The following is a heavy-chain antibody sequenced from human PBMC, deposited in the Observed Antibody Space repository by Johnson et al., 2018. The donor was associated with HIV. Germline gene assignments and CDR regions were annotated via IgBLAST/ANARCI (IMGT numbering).Heavy chain of an antibody. J-gene: IGHJ3*02. V-gene: IGHV3-30*03. CDR2: VSNDGNNN. D-gene: IGHD3-3*01. CDR1: GFTFSSYA. CDR3: ARDTDDFWSGEGAFDI. Sequence: VQLVESGGGVARPGKSLRLFCAASGFTFSSYAMHWVRQAPGKGLAWVAVVSNDGNNNYYTDSVKGRFTISRDNSRNTLNLQMNNLRAEDTGVYYCARDTDDFWSGEGAFDIWGQGTMVTVSS.